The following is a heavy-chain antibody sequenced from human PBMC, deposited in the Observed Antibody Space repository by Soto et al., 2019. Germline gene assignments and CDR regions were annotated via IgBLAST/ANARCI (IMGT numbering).Heavy chain of an antibody. CDR3: ARATVSTGHYYGMDV. V-gene: IGHV3-30-3*01. D-gene: IGHD4-4*01. CDR2: ISYDGSNK. J-gene: IGHJ6*02. CDR1: GFTFSSYA. Sequence: PGGSLRLSCAASGFTFSSYAMHWVRQAPGKGLEWVAVISYDGSNKYYADSVKGRFTISRDNSKNTLYPQMNSLRAEDTAVYYCARATVSTGHYYGMDVWGQGTTVTVSS.